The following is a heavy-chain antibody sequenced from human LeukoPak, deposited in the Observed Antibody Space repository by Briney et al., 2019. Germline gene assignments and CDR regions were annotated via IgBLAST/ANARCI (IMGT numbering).Heavy chain of an antibody. Sequence: GASVKVSCKASGYTFTSYAMNWVRQAPGQGLEWMGWINTNTGNPTYAQGFTGRFVFSLDTSVSTAYLRISSLKAEDTAVYYCARAAYYYDSSGYPSSYYMDVWGKGTTVTVSS. V-gene: IGHV7-4-1*02. D-gene: IGHD3-22*01. CDR2: INTNTGNP. CDR1: GYTFTSYA. CDR3: ARAAYYYDSSGYPSSYYMDV. J-gene: IGHJ6*03.